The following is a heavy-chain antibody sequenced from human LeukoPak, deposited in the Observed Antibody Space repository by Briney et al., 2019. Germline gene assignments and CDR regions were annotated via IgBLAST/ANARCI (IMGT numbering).Heavy chain of an antibody. V-gene: IGHV3-21*01. J-gene: IGHJ4*02. CDR3: AGDYDFWSGSLFDY. CDR1: GSTFSSYS. CDR2: ISSSSSYI. Sequence: GGSLRLSCAASGSTFSSYSMNWVRQAPGKGLEWVSSISSSSSYIYYADSVKGRFTISRDNAKNSLYLQMNSLRAEDTAVYYCAGDYDFWSGSLFDYWGQGTLVTVSS. D-gene: IGHD3-3*01.